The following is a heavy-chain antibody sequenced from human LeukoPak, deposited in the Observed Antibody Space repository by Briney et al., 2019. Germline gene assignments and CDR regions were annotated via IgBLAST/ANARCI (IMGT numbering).Heavy chain of an antibody. J-gene: IGHJ4*02. CDR2: INPSSGGT. V-gene: IGHV1-2*02. Sequence: ASVKVSCKASGYTFTGYYMHWVRQAPGQGLEWMGWINPSSGGTNYAQKFQGRVTMTRDTSISTAYMELSRLRSDDTAVYYCARDFGPEYYGSGSKTDDYWGQGTLVTVSS. CDR3: ARDFGPEYYGSGSKTDDY. D-gene: IGHD3-10*01. CDR1: GYTFTGYY.